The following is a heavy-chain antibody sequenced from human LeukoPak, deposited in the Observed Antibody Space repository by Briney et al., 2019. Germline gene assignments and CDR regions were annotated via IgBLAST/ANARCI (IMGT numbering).Heavy chain of an antibody. CDR3: AKPMKLVVIGAHDY. D-gene: IGHD3-22*01. CDR1: GFTFSSYA. CDR2: ISGSGGST. V-gene: IGHV3-23*01. J-gene: IGHJ4*02. Sequence: PGGSLRLSCAASGFTFSSYAMSWVRQAPGKGLEWVSAISGSGGSTYYADSVKGRFTISRDNSKNTLYLQMNSLRAEDTAVYYCAKPMKLVVIGAHDYWGQGTLVTVSS.